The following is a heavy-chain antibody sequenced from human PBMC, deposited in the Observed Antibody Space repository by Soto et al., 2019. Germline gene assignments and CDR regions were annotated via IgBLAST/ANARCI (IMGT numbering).Heavy chain of an antibody. CDR2: ISNDGSST. CDR3: ARGPWLVGDITSFDY. D-gene: IGHD3-10*01. J-gene: IGHJ4*02. CDR1: GFTLNSFF. V-gene: IGHV3-74*01. Sequence: GGSLRLSCAASGFTLNSFFRHWVRQVPGKGLMWVSRISNDGSSTTYADSVKGRFTISRDNAKNTVFLQMSSLRAEDTGVYYCARGPWLVGDITSFDYWGQGTLVTVSS.